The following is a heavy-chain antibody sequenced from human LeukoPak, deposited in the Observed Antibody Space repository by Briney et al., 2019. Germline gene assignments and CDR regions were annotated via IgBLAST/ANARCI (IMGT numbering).Heavy chain of an antibody. CDR1: GFTFDDYA. D-gene: IGHD6-13*01. J-gene: IGHJ4*02. V-gene: IGHV3-9*01. CDR2: ISWNSGSI. CDR3: AEARGSSSWFDY. Sequence: QPGGSLRLSCAASGFTFDDYAMHWVRQAPGKGLEWVSGISWNSGSIGYADSVKGRFTISRDNAKNSLYLQMNSLRAEDTALYYCAEARGSSSWFDYWGQGTLVTVSS.